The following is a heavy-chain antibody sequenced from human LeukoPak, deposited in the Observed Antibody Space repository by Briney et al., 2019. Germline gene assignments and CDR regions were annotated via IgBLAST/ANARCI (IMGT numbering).Heavy chain of an antibody. CDR3: ARGSPVASGRYSIYSS. CDR1: GFTVRNYC. Sequence: GGSLRLSCAASGFTVRNYCMSWVRQAPGKGLEWVAVIYGDGSTYYADSVKGRFTISSDNLKNTLSLQMDSLRAADTAMYYCARGSPVASGRYSIYSSWGQGTLVTVSS. D-gene: IGHD3-10*01. V-gene: IGHV3-53*01. J-gene: IGHJ5*02. CDR2: IYGDGST.